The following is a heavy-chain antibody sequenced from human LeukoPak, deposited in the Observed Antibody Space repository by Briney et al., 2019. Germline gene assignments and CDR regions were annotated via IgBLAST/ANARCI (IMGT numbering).Heavy chain of an antibody. D-gene: IGHD3-10*01. CDR2: IYYSGST. J-gene: IGHJ4*02. V-gene: IGHV4-59*01. Sequence: SETLSLTCTVSGGSISSYYWSWIRQPPGKGLEWIGYIYYSGSTNYNPSLKSRVTISVDTSKNQFSLKLSSVTAADTAVYYCARAPGQWFGEYQFDYWGQGTLVTVSS. CDR3: ARAPGQWFGEYQFDY. CDR1: GGSISSYY.